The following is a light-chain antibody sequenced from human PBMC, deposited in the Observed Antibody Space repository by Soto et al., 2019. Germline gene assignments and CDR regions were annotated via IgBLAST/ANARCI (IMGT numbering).Light chain of an antibody. CDR3: QQRSNWPPIT. Sequence: EMVMTQSPATLSVSPGERATPSCRASQSVSSKLAWYQQKPGQAPRLLIYDASNRAPGIPTRFSGSGSGTDFTLTISSLEPEDFAVYYCQQRSNWPPITFGQGTRLEIK. J-gene: IGKJ5*01. CDR1: QSVSSK. CDR2: DAS. V-gene: IGKV3-11*01.